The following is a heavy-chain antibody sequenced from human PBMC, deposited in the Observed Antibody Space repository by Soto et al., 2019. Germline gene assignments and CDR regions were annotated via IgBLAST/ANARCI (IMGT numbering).Heavy chain of an antibody. CDR1: GYTFKDYD. CDR2: MNPNSGNK. D-gene: IGHD3-3*01. V-gene: IGHV1-8*01. Sequence: QVQLLQSGAEVKKPGTSVRVSCRDSGYTFKDYDINWVRRAPGQGLEWMGCMNPNSGNKAYARKFHYRITMTRSVSARTAFMELSSRAPEDTAVYYCARRMTWSLWCFDLWGSGTQVTVSS. J-gene: IGHJ2*01. CDR3: ARRMTWSLWCFDL.